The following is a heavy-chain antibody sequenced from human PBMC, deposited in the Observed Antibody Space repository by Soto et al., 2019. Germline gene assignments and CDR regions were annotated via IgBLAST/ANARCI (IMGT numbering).Heavy chain of an antibody. J-gene: IGHJ2*01. CDR1: GGSISSYY. V-gene: IGHV4-59*01. D-gene: IGHD1-1*01. CDR2: IYYSGST. Sequence: SETLSLTCTASGGSISSYYWSWIRQPPGKGLEWIGYIYYSGSTNYNPSLKSRVTISVDTSKNQFSLKLSSVTAADTAVYYCARGERGWYFDLWGRGTLVTVSS. CDR3: ARGERGWYFDL.